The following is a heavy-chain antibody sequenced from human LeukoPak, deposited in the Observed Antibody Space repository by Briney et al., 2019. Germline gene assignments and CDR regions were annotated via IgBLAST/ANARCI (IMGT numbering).Heavy chain of an antibody. J-gene: IGHJ5*02. Sequence: PSETLSLTCTVSGYSISSGYYWGWIRQPPGKGLEWIGYIYYSGSTNYNPSLKSRVTISVDTSKNQFSLKLSSVTAADTAVYYCARNMGRCSSTSCYGEGMWDWFDPWGQGTLVTVSS. D-gene: IGHD2-2*01. CDR3: ARNMGRCSSTSCYGEGMWDWFDP. V-gene: IGHV4-61*01. CDR1: GYSISSGYY. CDR2: IYYSGST.